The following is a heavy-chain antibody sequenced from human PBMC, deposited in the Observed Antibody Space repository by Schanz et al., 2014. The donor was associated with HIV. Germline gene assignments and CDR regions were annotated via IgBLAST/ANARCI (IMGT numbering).Heavy chain of an antibody. Sequence: VQLVQSGAEVKKPGSSVKVSCKASGGTFSSSAISWVRQAPGQGLEWMGGIIPIFDTTNYAQKFQGRVTITADKSTSTLYLELSSLRSEDTAVYYCTSGSFEFGDLLDDYYYDAMDVWGQGTTVTVSS. CDR1: GGTFSSSA. D-gene: IGHD3-10*01. J-gene: IGHJ6*02. CDR3: TSGSFEFGDLLDDYYYDAMDV. CDR2: IIPIFDTT. V-gene: IGHV1-69*06.